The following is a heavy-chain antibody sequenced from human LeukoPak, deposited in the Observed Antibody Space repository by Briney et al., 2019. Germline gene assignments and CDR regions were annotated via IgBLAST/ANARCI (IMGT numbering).Heavy chain of an antibody. Sequence: ASVKVSCKASGYTFTSYYMHWVRQAPGQGLEWMGIINPSGGSTSYAQKFQGRVTMTRDTSTSTVYMELSSLRSEDTAVYYCARDEGPRYYYGSGSYCNRGWFDPWGQGTLVTVSS. CDR3: ARDEGPRYYYGSGSYCNRGWFDP. V-gene: IGHV1-46*01. D-gene: IGHD3-10*01. CDR2: INPSGGST. J-gene: IGHJ5*02. CDR1: GYTFTSYY.